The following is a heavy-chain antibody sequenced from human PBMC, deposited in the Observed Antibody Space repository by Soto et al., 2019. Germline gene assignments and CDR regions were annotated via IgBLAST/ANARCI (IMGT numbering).Heavy chain of an antibody. V-gene: IGHV3-9*01. Sequence: SLRLSCAASGFTFDDKAMHWVRQAPGKGLEWVSGISWNSGSIGYADSVKGRFTISRDNAKNSLYLQMNSLRAEDTALYYCAKAGFWSGYYSLVDYWGQGTLVTVSS. CDR2: ISWNSGSI. D-gene: IGHD3-3*01. CDR1: GFTFDDKA. CDR3: AKAGFWSGYYSLVDY. J-gene: IGHJ4*02.